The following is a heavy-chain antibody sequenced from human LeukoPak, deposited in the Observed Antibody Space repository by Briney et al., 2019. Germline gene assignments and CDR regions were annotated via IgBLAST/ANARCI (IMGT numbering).Heavy chain of an antibody. CDR2: INPSGGST. J-gene: IGHJ3*02. CDR1: GYTFTSYY. CDR3: ASRHPDRAFDI. V-gene: IGHV1-46*01. Sequence: ASVTVSRLDSGYTFTSYYMHWVRPAPGQGLAWMGIINPSGGSTSYAQKFQGRVTMTRDTSTSTVYMELSSLRSEDTAVYYCASRHPDRAFDIWGQGTMVTVSS.